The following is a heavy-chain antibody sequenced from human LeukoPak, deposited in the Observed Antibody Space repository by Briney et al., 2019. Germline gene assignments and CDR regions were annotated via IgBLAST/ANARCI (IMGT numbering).Heavy chain of an antibody. D-gene: IGHD2-8*01. CDR2: ISGSGGST. Sequence: QTGGSLRLSRAPSGFTFSIYAMSWVHQAPGKGLEWVSAISGSGGSTYYADSVKGRFTISRDNSKNTLYLQMNSLRAEDTAVYYCANPPWSPYYYFYYYMDVWGKGTTVTVSS. J-gene: IGHJ6*03. CDR1: GFTFSIYA. V-gene: IGHV3-23*01. CDR3: ANPPWSPYYYFYYYMDV.